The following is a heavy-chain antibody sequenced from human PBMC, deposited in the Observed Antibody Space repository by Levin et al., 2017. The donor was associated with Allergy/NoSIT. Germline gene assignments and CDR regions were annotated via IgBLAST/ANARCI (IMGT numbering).Heavy chain of an antibody. CDR1: GGTFSSYA. CDR2: IIPIFGTA. V-gene: IGHV1-69*06. D-gene: IGHD4-23*01. CDR3: ARVGTVVMNDAFDI. Sequence: SVKVSCKASGGTFSSYAISWVRQAPGQGLEWMGGIIPIFGTANYAQKFQGRVTITADKSTSTAYMELSSLRSEDTAVYYCARVGTVVMNDAFDIWGQGTMVTVSS. J-gene: IGHJ3*02.